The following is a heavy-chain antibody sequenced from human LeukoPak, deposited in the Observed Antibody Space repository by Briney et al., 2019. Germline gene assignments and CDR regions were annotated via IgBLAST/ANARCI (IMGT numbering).Heavy chain of an antibody. CDR1: GGSFSGYY. D-gene: IGHD3-16*01. V-gene: IGHV4-34*01. CDR3: ARGHYGLDP. CDR2: INHSGST. Sequence: PSETLSLTCAVYGGSFSGYYWSWIRQPPGKGLEWIGEINHSGSTNYNPSLQSRVAISVDTSKNHFSLKLRSVTAADTAIYYCARGHYGLDPWGQGTLVTVSS. J-gene: IGHJ5*02.